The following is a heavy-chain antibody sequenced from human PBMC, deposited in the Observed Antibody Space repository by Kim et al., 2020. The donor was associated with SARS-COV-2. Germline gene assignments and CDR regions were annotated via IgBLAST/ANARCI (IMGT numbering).Heavy chain of an antibody. CDR1: GYTFISYG. J-gene: IGHJ3*02. D-gene: IGHD6-19*01. Sequence: ASVKVSCKAFGYTFISYGISWVRQAPGQGLEWMGWISAYNGNTNYAQKLQGRVTMTTDTSRSTAYMELRSLRSDDTAVYYCARGHPIAVVGQGNAFDIWGQGTMVTVSS. V-gene: IGHV1-18*01. CDR3: ARGHPIAVVGQGNAFDI. CDR2: ISAYNGNT.